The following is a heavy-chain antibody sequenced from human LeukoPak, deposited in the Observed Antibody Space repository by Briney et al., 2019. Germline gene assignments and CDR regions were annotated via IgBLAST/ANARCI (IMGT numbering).Heavy chain of an antibody. CDR1: GGSISTYY. V-gene: IGHV4-4*07. D-gene: IGHD6-6*01. J-gene: IGHJ4*02. CDR2: IHTSGNT. Sequence: SETLSPTCTVSGGSISTYYWSWLRQPAGKGLEWIGRIHTSGNTDYNPSLKSRVTMSVDTSKNQFSLKLSSVTAADTAVYYCAREGSMTARPFVSIDYWGQGTLVTISS. CDR3: AREGSMTARPFVSIDY.